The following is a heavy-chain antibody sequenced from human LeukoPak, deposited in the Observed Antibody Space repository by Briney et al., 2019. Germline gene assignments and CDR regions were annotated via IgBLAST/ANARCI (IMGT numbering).Heavy chain of an antibody. D-gene: IGHD3-3*01. CDR2: INSDGSNT. J-gene: IGHJ4*02. Sequence: PGGSLRLSCVVSGFTFSDYWMHWVRQGPGKGLVWVSRINSDGSNTNYAGSVKGRFTISRDNAKNTLYLQMSSLRVEDTAVYYCATDRGWRTSGYYLYYFEYWGQGTLVTYSS. CDR1: GFTFSDYW. CDR3: ATDRGWRTSGYYLYYFEY. V-gene: IGHV3-74*01.